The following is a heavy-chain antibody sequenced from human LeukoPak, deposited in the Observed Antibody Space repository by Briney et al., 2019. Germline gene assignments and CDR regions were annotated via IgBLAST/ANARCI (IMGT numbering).Heavy chain of an antibody. J-gene: IGHJ4*02. Sequence: ASVKVSCKASGYTFTSYDINWVRQATGQGLEWMGWMNPNSGNTGYAQKFQGRVTFTGDTSIRTAYMEVSSLTSEDTAVYYCARAPTPFYYDSSAYYSDFWGQGTLVTVSS. D-gene: IGHD6-25*01. CDR3: ARAPTPFYYDSSAYYSDF. CDR2: MNPNSGNT. V-gene: IGHV1-8*01. CDR1: GYTFTSYD.